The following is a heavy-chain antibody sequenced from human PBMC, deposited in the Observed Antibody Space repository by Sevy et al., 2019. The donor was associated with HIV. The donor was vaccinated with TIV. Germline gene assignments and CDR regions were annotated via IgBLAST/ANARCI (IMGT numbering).Heavy chain of an antibody. J-gene: IGHJ4*02. Sequence: ASVKVSCKASGYTFTSYGISWVRQAPGQGLEWMGWISAYNGNTNYAQKLQGRVTMTTDTSTSTAYMELRSLRSDDTAGYYCARDRSSSPRGNYFDYWGQGTLVTVSS. D-gene: IGHD6-6*01. CDR2: ISAYNGNT. V-gene: IGHV1-18*01. CDR3: ARDRSSSPRGNYFDY. CDR1: GYTFTSYG.